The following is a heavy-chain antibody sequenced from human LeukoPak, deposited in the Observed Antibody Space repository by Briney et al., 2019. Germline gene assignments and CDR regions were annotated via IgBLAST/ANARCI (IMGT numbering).Heavy chain of an antibody. CDR3: ARAYSSSWPGPFFDY. Sequence: ASVKVSCKASGYTFTGYYMHWVRQAPGQGLEWMGWINPNSGGTNYAQKFQGRVTITRDTSASTVYMELNSLRSEDMAVYYCARAYSSSWPGPFFDYWGQGTQVTVSS. CDR1: GYTFTGYY. CDR2: INPNSGGT. D-gene: IGHD6-13*01. J-gene: IGHJ4*02. V-gene: IGHV1-2*02.